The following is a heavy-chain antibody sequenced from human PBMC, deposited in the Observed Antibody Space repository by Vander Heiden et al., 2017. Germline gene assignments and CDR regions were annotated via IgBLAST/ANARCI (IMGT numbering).Heavy chain of an antibody. CDR3: ARERNYYDSSGLDY. J-gene: IGHJ4*02. V-gene: IGHV3-33*01. Sequence: QVQLVESGGGVVQPGRSLRLPCAASGFTFSSYDMHWVRQAPGKGLEWVAVIWYDGSNKYYADSVKGRFTISRDNSKNTLYLQMNSLRAEDTAVYYCARERNYYDSSGLDYWGQGTLVTVSS. CDR2: IWYDGSNK. CDR1: GFTFSSYD. D-gene: IGHD3-22*01.